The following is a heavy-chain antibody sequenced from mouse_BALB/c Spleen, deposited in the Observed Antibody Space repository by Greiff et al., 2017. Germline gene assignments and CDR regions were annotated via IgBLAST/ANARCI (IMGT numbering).Heavy chain of an antibody. D-gene: IGHD2-1*01. CDR2: IDPSDSYT. Sequence: QVQLKQPGAELVKPGASVKLSCKASGYTFTSYWMHWVKQRPGQGLEWIGEIDPSDSYTNYNQKFKGKATLTVDKSSSTAYMQLSSLTSEDSAVYYCAREGGNSPFAYWGQGTLVTVSA. V-gene: IGHV1-69*02. J-gene: IGHJ3*01. CDR3: AREGGNSPFAY. CDR1: GYTFTSYW.